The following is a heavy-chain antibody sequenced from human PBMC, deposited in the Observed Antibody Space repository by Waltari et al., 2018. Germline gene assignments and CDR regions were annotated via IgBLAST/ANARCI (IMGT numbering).Heavy chain of an antibody. V-gene: IGHV3-7*01. Sequence: EVLLVESGGGLVQPGGSLRLSCKASGFSFSDYWMTWVRQAPGKGLELVANIKRDGREKYYVVSVKGRFSISRDNSEKSLYLQMDNLRPEDTAVYYCARDHEYIADYWGQGTLVTVSS. CDR2: IKRDGREK. D-gene: IGHD3-16*02. CDR3: ARDHEYIADY. CDR1: GFSFSDYW. J-gene: IGHJ4*02.